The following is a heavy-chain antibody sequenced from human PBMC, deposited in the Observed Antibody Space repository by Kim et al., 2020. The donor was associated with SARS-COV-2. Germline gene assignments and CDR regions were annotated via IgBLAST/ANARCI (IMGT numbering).Heavy chain of an antibody. Sequence: GGSLRLSCTASGFTFRNYGMHWVRQAPGKGLEWVAVIWYDGSQEYYGDSVKGRFTISRDNSKNTVYLQVNSLRAEDTAVYFCARNSDTLGFVYWGQGTLVTVSS. V-gene: IGHV3-33*01. D-gene: IGHD2-15*01. CDR1: GFTFRNYG. J-gene: IGHJ4*02. CDR3: ARNSDTLGFVY. CDR2: IWYDGSQE.